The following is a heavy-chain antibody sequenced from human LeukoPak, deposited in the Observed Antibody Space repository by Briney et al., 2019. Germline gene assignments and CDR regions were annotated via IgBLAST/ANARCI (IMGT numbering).Heavy chain of an antibody. V-gene: IGHV4-31*03. CDR1: GGSISSGAYY. Sequence: SETLSLTCTVSGGSISSGAYYWSWIRQYPGKGLEWFGYIYYSGITYYNPSLKSRVTISIDTSKNQFSLKLSSVAAADTAVYYCAGESGNDRKLDYWGQGTLVTVSS. CDR3: AGESGNDRKLDY. J-gene: IGHJ4*02. CDR2: IYYSGIT. D-gene: IGHD5-12*01.